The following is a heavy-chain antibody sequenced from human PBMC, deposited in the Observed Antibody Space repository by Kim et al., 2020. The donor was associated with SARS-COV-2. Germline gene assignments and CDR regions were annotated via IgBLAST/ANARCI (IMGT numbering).Heavy chain of an antibody. V-gene: IGHV1-46*01. D-gene: IGHD3-3*01. CDR1: GYTFTSYY. Sequence: ASVKVSCKASGYTFTSYYMHWVRQAPGQGLEWMGIINPSGGRTSYAQKFQGRVTMTRDTSTSTVYMELSSLRSEDTAVYYCARDGSLTIIGVAPASLYYYGMDVWGQGTTVTVSS. CDR3: ARDGSLTIIGVAPASLYYYGMDV. CDR2: INPSGGRT. J-gene: IGHJ6*02.